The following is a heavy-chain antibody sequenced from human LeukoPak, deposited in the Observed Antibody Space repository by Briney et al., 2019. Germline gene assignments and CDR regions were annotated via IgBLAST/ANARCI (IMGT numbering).Heavy chain of an antibody. V-gene: IGHV3-30*03. Sequence: GGSLRLSCAASGFTFSSYWMSWVRQAPGKGPEWVAVMSSDGSYKDYGDSVKGRFTISRDNSKNTLYLQMNSLRAEDTAVYYCARDLRSWDFDYWGQGTLVTVSS. D-gene: IGHD6-13*01. J-gene: IGHJ4*02. CDR3: ARDLRSWDFDY. CDR2: MSSDGSYK. CDR1: GFTFSSYW.